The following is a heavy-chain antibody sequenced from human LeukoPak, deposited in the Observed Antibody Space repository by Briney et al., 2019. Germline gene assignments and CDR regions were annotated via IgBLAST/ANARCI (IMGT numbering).Heavy chain of an antibody. J-gene: IGHJ4*02. CDR3: ASSTSGWYSTFDY. CDR1: AYSFTAYY. CDR2: INPNSGGT. V-gene: IGHV1-2*02. D-gene: IGHD6-19*01. Sequence: ASVKVSCKALAYSFTAYYIHWVRLAPGQGLEWMGWINPNSGGTDSAQKSQGRVTMTRDTSISTAYMELSRLRADDTAIYYCASSTSGWYSTFDYWGQGTLVTVSS.